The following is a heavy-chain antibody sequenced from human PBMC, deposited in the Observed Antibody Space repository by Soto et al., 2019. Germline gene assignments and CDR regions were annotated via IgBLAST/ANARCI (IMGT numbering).Heavy chain of an antibody. J-gene: IGHJ3*02. CDR2: IRSKANSYAT. Sequence: GGSLRLSCAASGFTFSGSAMHWVRQASGKGLEWVGRIRSKANSYATAYAASVKGRFTISRDDSKNTAYLQMNSLKTEDTAVYYCTRLAQASDSSWGDDAFDIWGQGTMVTVS. CDR3: TRLAQASDSSWGDDAFDI. CDR1: GFTFSGSA. V-gene: IGHV3-73*01. D-gene: IGHD3-22*01.